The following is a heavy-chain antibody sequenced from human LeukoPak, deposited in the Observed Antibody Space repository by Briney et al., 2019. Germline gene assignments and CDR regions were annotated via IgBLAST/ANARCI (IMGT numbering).Heavy chain of an antibody. Sequence: SETLSLTCTVSGGSISSYYWWWIRQPTGKGLVWIEYNYYSGSTNYNPSLKRRVTISVDTSKNQYSLKLSSVTAADTAVYYCARAINYDSSGYYQIDYWGQGTLVTVS. CDR3: ARAINYDSSGYYQIDY. V-gene: IGHV4-59*01. D-gene: IGHD3-22*01. J-gene: IGHJ4*02. CDR2: NYYSGST. CDR1: GGSISSYY.